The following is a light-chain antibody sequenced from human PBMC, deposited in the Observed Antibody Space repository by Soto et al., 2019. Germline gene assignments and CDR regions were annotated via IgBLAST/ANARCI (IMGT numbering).Light chain of an antibody. J-gene: IGKJ1*01. Sequence: EIVLTQSPATLSLSPGERATLSCRASQSVSSYLAWYQQKPGQAPRLLIYDASNRASGIPARFSGSGSGTDFTLTISSLEPEDFAVYYCQKRSFPLTFGQGTKVDIK. CDR2: DAS. CDR1: QSVSSY. V-gene: IGKV3-11*01. CDR3: QKRSFPLT.